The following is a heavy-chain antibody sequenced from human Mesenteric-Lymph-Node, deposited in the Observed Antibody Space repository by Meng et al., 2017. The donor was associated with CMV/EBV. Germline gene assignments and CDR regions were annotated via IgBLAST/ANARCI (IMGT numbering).Heavy chain of an antibody. J-gene: IGHJ4*02. V-gene: IGHV4-4*02. CDR1: GGSISSSNW. CDR2: IYHSGST. Sequence: SGGSISSSNWWSWVRQPPGKGLEWIGEIYHSGSTNYNPSLKSRVTISVDKSKNQFSLKLSSVTAADTAVYYCASFMVRGERDTFGDYWGQGTLVTVSS. D-gene: IGHD3-10*01. CDR3: ASFMVRGERDTFGDY.